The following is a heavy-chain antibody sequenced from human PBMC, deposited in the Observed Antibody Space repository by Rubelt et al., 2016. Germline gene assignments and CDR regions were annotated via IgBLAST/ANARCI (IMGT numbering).Heavy chain of an antibody. Sequence: VGSLRLSCAASGFTFRSYGMFWVRQAPGKGLEWVAVISYDGGNQCYADSVQGRFTISRDNSKNTLYLQMNSLRAEDTAVYYCAKNEEGSGWYYFERWGQGTLVTVSS. CDR2: ISYDGGNQ. CDR3: AKNEEGSGWYYFER. CDR1: GFTFRSYG. V-gene: IGHV3-30*18. D-gene: IGHD6-19*01. J-gene: IGHJ4*02.